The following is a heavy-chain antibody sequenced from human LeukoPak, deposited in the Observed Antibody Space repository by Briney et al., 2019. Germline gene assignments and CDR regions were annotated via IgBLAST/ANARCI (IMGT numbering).Heavy chain of an antibody. CDR3: VRVGGAFDL. V-gene: IGHV3-48*01. J-gene: IGHJ3*01. CDR2: ISSSSSTI. CDR1: GFTFSDYS. D-gene: IGHD3-16*01. Sequence: GGSLRLSCAASGFTFSDYSMNWVRQAPGKGLEWISYISSSSSTIYYADSVKGRFTISRDNAKKSLYMQMNGLRAEDTAVYYCVRVGGAFDLWGQGTRVSVSS.